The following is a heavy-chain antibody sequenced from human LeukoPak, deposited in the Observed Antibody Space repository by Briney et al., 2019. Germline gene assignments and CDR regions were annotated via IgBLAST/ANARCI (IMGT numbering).Heavy chain of an antibody. CDR2: FNPNTGET. V-gene: IGHV1-8*03. D-gene: IGHD6-13*01. J-gene: IGHJ1*01. Sequence: GASVKVSCKASGYTFTIYDINWLRQAPGQGPEWMAWFNPNTGETGYAQKFQGRVTLTGDTSISTAYMELSSLRSEDTAVYYCARGVPSSWRGDEYFQYWGQGTLVSVSS. CDR3: ARGVPSSWRGDEYFQY. CDR1: GYTFTIYD.